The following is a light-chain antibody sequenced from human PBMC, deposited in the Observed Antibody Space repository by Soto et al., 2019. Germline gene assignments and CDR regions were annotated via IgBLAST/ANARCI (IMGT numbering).Light chain of an antibody. J-gene: IGLJ1*01. CDR1: SSDVGGYNY. V-gene: IGLV2-8*01. CDR3: SSYAVVHNFL. Sequence: QSVLTQPPSASGSPGQSVTISCTGTSSDVGGYNYVSWYQQHPGKAPKLMIYEVSKRPSGVPDRFSGSKSGNAASLTVSGLQAEDEADYYCSSYAVVHNFLFGTG. CDR2: EVS.